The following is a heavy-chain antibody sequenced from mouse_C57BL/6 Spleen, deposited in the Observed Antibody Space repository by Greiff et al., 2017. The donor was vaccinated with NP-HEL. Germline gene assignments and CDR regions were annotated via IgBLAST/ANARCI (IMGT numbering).Heavy chain of an antibody. V-gene: IGHV1-52*01. Sequence: VQLQQPGAELVRPGSSVKLSCKASGYTFTSYWMHWVKQRPIQGLEWIGNIDPSDSETHYNQKFKDKATLTVDKSSSTAYMQLSSLTSEDSAVYYCARTGTTDGMDYWGQGTSVTVSS. CDR1: GYTFTSYW. CDR2: IDPSDSET. D-gene: IGHD1-1*01. CDR3: ARTGTTDGMDY. J-gene: IGHJ4*01.